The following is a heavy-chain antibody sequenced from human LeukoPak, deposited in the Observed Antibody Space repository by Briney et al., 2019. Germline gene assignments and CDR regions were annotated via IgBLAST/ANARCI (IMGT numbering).Heavy chain of an antibody. CDR1: GFTFRSFW. CDR2: ISYDGSNK. V-gene: IGHV3-30-3*01. Sequence: QPGGSLRLSCAASGFTFRSFWMSWVRQVPGKGLEWVAVISYDGSNKYYADSVKGRFTISRDNSKNTLYLQMNSLRAEDTAVYYCARVPTGYYDFWSLDYWGQGTLVTVSS. CDR3: ARVPTGYYDFWSLDY. D-gene: IGHD3-3*01. J-gene: IGHJ4*02.